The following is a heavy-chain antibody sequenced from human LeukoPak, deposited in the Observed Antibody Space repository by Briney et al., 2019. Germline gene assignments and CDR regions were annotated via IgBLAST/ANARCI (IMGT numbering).Heavy chain of an antibody. J-gene: IGHJ4*02. D-gene: IGHD6-19*01. CDR3: ASAIAVAPFDY. Sequence: GGSLRLSRAASGFTFSSYSMNWVRQAPGKGLEWVSYISSSSSTIYYADSVKGRFTISRDNAKNSLYLQMNSLRAEDTAVYYCASAIAVAPFDYWGQGTLVTVSS. CDR2: ISSSSSTI. CDR1: GFTFSSYS. V-gene: IGHV3-48*01.